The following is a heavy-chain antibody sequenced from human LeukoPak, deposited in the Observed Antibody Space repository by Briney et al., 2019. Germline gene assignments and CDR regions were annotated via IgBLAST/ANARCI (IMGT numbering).Heavy chain of an antibody. CDR1: AYTFTSYD. CDR3: ARGGGSTWTQRGYFHP. J-gene: IGHJ1*01. D-gene: IGHD6-13*01. Sequence: ASVKVSCKASAYTFTSYDINWVRQATGQGLEWMGWMNPNSGNTAYAQKFQGRVTMTRNTSISTAYMELSSLRSDDTAVYYCARGGGSTWTQRGYFHPWGQGTLVTVSS. CDR2: MNPNSGNT. V-gene: IGHV1-8*01.